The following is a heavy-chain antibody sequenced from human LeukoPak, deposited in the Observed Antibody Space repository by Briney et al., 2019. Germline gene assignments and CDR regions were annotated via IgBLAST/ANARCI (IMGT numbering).Heavy chain of an antibody. CDR2: INTGGGFT. Sequence: GGSLRLSCAASGFIFSNYAMSWVRQAPGKGLEWVSGINTGGGFTYYADSVKGRFTISRDNAKNSLYLQMNSLRAEDTAVYYCARDVRSTYWYFDLWGRGTLVTVSS. V-gene: IGHV3-21*01. D-gene: IGHD1-14*01. J-gene: IGHJ2*01. CDR3: ARDVRSTYWYFDL. CDR1: GFIFSNYA.